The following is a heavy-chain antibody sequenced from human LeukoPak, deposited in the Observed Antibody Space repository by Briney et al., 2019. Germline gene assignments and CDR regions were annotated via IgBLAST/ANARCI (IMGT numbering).Heavy chain of an antibody. CDR3: ATYYYGSGSPLGYYGMDV. Sequence: ASVKVSCKASGGTFSSYAISWVRQAPGQGLEWMGRIIPILGIANYAQKFQGRVTMTTDTSTSTAYMELRSLRSDDTAVYYCATYYYGSGSPLGYYGMDVWGQGTTVTVSS. CDR1: GGTFSSYA. D-gene: IGHD3-10*01. CDR2: IIPILGIA. V-gene: IGHV1-69*04. J-gene: IGHJ6*02.